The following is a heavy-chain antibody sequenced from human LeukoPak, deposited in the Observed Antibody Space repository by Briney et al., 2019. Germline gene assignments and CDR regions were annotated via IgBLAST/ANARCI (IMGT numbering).Heavy chain of an antibody. D-gene: IGHD3-10*01. Sequence: PGGSLRLSCAASGFTFSSYSMNWVRQAPGKGLEWVSYISSSSSTIYYADSVKGRFTISRDNAKNSLYLQMNSLRAEDTAVYYCATPGRGNAFDIWGQGTMVTVSS. CDR2: ISSSSSTI. CDR3: ATPGRGNAFDI. V-gene: IGHV3-48*04. J-gene: IGHJ3*02. CDR1: GFTFSSYS.